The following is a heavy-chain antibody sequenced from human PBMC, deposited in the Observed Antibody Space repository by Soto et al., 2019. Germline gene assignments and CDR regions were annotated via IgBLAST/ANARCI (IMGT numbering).Heavy chain of an antibody. Sequence: QVQLQQWGAGLLKPSETLSLTCAVYGGSFSGYYWSWIRQPPRKGLEGIGEINHSGSTNYNPSLKSRVTISVETSKNQFALTLSSVTAADPAGYYCARASSSWYNWFDPWGQGTLVTVSS. CDR2: INHSGST. CDR1: GGSFSGYY. V-gene: IGHV4-34*01. D-gene: IGHD6-13*01. CDR3: ARASSSWYNWFDP. J-gene: IGHJ5*02.